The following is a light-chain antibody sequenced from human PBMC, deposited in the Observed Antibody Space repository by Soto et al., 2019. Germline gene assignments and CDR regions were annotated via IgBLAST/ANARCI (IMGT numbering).Light chain of an antibody. V-gene: IGKV3D-15*01. CDR3: QQYHDWAFT. CDR1: QSVNSD. Sequence: EIVMTQSPASLSLSPGDSATLSCRASQSVNSDLAWFQQNPGQPPRLVILGASIGATDIPSRFSGGGSGTEFALTITGLQSEDFAVYYCQQYHDWAFTFGQGAKLEI. J-gene: IGKJ2*01. CDR2: GAS.